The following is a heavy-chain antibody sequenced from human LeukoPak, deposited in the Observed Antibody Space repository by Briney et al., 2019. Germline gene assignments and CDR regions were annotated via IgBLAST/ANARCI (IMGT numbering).Heavy chain of an antibody. D-gene: IGHD6-13*01. V-gene: IGHV1-2*06. J-gene: IGHJ5*02. CDR3: ARDPGIAAAGNSFDP. Sequence: ASVKVSCKASGYTFTDYYMHWVRQAPGQGLEWMGRINPNSGVTKYAERFQGRVTMTRDTSISPAYMELSRLRSDDAAVYYCARDPGIAAAGNSFDPWGQGTLVTVSS. CDR2: INPNSGVT. CDR1: GYTFTDYY.